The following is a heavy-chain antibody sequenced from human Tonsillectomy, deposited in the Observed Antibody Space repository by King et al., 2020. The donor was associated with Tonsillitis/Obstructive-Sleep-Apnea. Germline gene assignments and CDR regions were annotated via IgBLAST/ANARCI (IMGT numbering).Heavy chain of an antibody. D-gene: IGHD2-2*02. J-gene: IGHJ4*02. V-gene: IGHV4-31*03. CDR1: GGYIASGGYY. CDR2: IYYTGST. CDR3: ARAEEDCSSTSCYMVAGVFDS. Sequence: LKESGRVLVKHSQTLALTCTVSGGYIASGGYYWSWIRQHPGKGLHWIGYIYYTGSTYYDPSLKSRVTISIVDTSRNQFSLKLSSVTAADTAVYYCARAEEDCSSTSCYMVAGVFDSWGQGTLVTVSS.